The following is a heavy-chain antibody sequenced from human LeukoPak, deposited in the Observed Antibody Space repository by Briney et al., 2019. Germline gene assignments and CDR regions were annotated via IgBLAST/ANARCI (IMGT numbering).Heavy chain of an antibody. CDR2: IIPIFGTA. J-gene: IGHJ4*02. V-gene: IGHV1-69*13. D-gene: IGHD3-22*01. CDR3: AREEGYYDSSGYYPAPINY. CDR1: GGTFSSYA. Sequence: SVKVSCKASGGTFSSYAISWVRQPPGQGLEWMGGIIPIFGTANYAQKFQGRVTITADESTSTAYMELSSLRSEDTAVYYCAREEGYYDSSGYYPAPINYWGQGTLVTVSS.